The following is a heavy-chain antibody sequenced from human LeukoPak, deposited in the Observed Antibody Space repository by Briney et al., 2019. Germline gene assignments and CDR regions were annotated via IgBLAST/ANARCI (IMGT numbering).Heavy chain of an antibody. J-gene: IGHJ4*02. CDR1: GGTFSSYA. D-gene: IGHD3-9*01. CDR2: IIPIFGTA. Sequence: ASVKVSCKASGGTFSSYAISWVRQAPGQGLEWMGGIIPIFGTANYAQKFQGRVTITADESTSTAYTELSSLRSEGTAVYYCARVRYFDWFFPLAYWGQGTLVTVSS. CDR3: ARVRYFDWFFPLAY. V-gene: IGHV1-69*13.